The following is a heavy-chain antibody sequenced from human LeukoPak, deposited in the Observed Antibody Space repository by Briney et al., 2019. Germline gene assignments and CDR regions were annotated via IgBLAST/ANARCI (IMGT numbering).Heavy chain of an antibody. CDR1: GFNFASHW. CDR2: VNSGGSGT. J-gene: IGHJ4*02. Sequence: GGSLRLSCAASGFNFASHWLHWVRKTPGKGLVWVSRVNSGGSGTSYADSVEGRFTISRDNAKNTLHLQMNSLRAEDTAVYYCAASLGPLTEYWGQGTLVTVSS. D-gene: IGHD7-27*01. V-gene: IGHV3-74*01. CDR3: AASLGPLTEY.